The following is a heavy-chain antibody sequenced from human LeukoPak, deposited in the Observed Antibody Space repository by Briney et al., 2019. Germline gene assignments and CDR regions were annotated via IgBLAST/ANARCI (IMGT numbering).Heavy chain of an antibody. Sequence: GGSLRLSCAASGFTFSSYAMSWVRQAPGKGLEWVSAISGSGGSTHYADSVKGRFTISRDNSKNTLYLQMSSLRAEDTAVYYCARASLSHYYGPEAPDYWGQGTLVTVSS. CDR1: GFTFSSYA. J-gene: IGHJ4*02. CDR2: ISGSGGST. D-gene: IGHD3-10*01. V-gene: IGHV3-23*01. CDR3: ARASLSHYYGPEAPDY.